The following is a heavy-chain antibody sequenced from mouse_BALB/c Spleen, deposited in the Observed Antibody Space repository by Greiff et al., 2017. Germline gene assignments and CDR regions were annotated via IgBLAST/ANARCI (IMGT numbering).Heavy chain of an antibody. CDR3: ARSPLPGYAMDY. J-gene: IGHJ4*01. CDR2: IDPSDSET. V-gene: IGHV1S126*01. Sequence: QVQLQQSGPQLVRPGASVKISCKASGYSFTSYWMHWVKQRPGQGLEWIGMIDPSDSETRLNQKFKDKATLTVDKSSSTAYMQLSSPTSEDSAVYYCARSPLPGYAMDYWGQGTSVTVSS. CDR1: GYSFTSYW.